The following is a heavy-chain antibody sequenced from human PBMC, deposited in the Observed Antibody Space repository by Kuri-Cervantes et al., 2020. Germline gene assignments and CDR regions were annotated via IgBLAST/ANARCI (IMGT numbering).Heavy chain of an antibody. V-gene: IGHV3-11*01. CDR1: GFTFSDYY. D-gene: IGHD3-22*01. CDR2: ISSRGSTI. Sequence: GESLKISCAASGFTFSDYYMSWIRQAPGEGLEWVSYISSRGSTIYYADSVKGRFTISRDNAKISLYLQMNSLRAEDTAVYYCARDFSYYGRSGYGYWGQGTLVTVSS. CDR3: ARDFSYYGRSGYGY. J-gene: IGHJ4*02.